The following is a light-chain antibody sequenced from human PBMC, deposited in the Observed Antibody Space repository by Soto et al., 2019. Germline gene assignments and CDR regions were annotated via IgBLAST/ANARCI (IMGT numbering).Light chain of an antibody. CDR3: AAWDDSLSGHYV. J-gene: IGLJ1*01. V-gene: IGLV1-47*01. CDR2: RNS. Sequence: QSALTQPPSASGTPGQRVTISCSGSSSNIGSNYVYWYQQLPGKAPKLVIYRNSQRPSGVPDRFSGSKSGTSASLAISGLRSEDEGDYYCAAWDDSLSGHYVFATGTKVTVL. CDR1: SSNIGSNY.